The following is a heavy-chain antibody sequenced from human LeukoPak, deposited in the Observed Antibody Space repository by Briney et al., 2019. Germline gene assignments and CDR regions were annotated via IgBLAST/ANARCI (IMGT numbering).Heavy chain of an antibody. V-gene: IGHV3-30*02. J-gene: IGHJ4*02. CDR1: GFTLSSYM. CDR3: AYSLYSSGWSYFDY. Sequence: GGSLRLSCAASGFTLSSYMMTWVRQAPGKGLEWVAFIRYDGSNKYYADSVKGRFTISRDNSKNTLYLQMNSLRAEDTAVYYCAYSLYSSGWSYFDYWGQGTLVTVSS. D-gene: IGHD6-19*01. CDR2: IRYDGSNK.